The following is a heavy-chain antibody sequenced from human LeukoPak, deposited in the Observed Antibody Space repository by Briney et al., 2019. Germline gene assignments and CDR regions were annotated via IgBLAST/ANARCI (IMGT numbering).Heavy chain of an antibody. CDR2: IRYDGSNK. Sequence: GGSLRLSCAASGFTFSSYGMHWVRQAPGKGLEWVAFIRYDGSNKYYADSVKGRFTISRDNSKNTLYLQMNSLRAEDTAVYYCAKDWRESVLLWFGELLIDYMDVWGKGTTVTISS. CDR3: AKDWRESVLLWFGELLIDYMDV. V-gene: IGHV3-30*02. CDR1: GFTFSSYG. D-gene: IGHD3-10*01. J-gene: IGHJ6*03.